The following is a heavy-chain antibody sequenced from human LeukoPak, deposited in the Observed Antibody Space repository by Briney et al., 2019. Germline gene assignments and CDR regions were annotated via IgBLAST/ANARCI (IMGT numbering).Heavy chain of an antibody. CDR2: ISSSGSTI. CDR3: AQIYTYGYSQFVY. Sequence: PGGSVRLSCAASGFTFSNYEMNWVRQAPGKGLEWVSYISSSGSTIYYADSVKGRFTISRDNAKNSLYLQMNSLRAEDTAVYYCAQIYTYGYSQFVYWGRDTLDTVSS. D-gene: IGHD5-18*01. V-gene: IGHV3-48*03. CDR1: GFTFSNYE. J-gene: IGHJ4*02.